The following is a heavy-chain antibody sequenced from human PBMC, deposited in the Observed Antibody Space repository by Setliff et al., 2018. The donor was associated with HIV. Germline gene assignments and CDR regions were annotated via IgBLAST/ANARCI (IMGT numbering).Heavy chain of an antibody. J-gene: IGHJ5*02. V-gene: IGHV3-7*03. D-gene: IGHD3-3*01. CDR3: ARGLERTNTLFGVVSIWLDP. CDR2: IKEDGSKK. Sequence: LRLSCVASGFAFSDYWMSWVRQAPGKGLEWVATIKEDGSKKYYGVSVKGRFTISRDNAKKSLYLQMNSLRGEDTAVYYCARGLERTNTLFGVVSIWLDPWGQGTLVTVSS. CDR1: GFAFSDYW.